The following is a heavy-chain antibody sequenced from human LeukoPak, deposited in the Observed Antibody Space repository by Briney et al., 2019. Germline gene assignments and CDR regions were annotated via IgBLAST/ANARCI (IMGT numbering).Heavy chain of an antibody. J-gene: IGHJ4*02. D-gene: IGHD6-13*01. CDR3: ARETPDSSSWTVFDY. CDR2: ITLSSSTI. Sequence: GGSLRLSCAASGFTFSDYYMSWIRQAPGKGLEWLSYITLSSSTIYYADSVKGRFTISRDNAKNSLYLQMNSLRAEDTAVYYCARETPDSSSWTVFDYWGQGTLVTVSS. CDR1: GFTFSDYY. V-gene: IGHV3-11*04.